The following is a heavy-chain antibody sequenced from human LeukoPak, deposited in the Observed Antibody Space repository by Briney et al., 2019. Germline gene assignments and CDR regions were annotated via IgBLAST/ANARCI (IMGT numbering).Heavy chain of an antibody. D-gene: IGHD2-21*02. CDR3: ARDRIVVVTAAFDF. CDR1: GFSFDRYS. CDR2: ISRGGTNI. V-gene: IGHV3-21*01. J-gene: IGHJ4*02. Sequence: GGSLRLSCAASGFSFDRYSMYWVRQAPGKGLEWVASISRGGTNIYYADSVKGRFVISRDDSNNSLILQMNSLTAEDSAVYYCARDRIVVVTAAFDFWGQGTLVTVSS.